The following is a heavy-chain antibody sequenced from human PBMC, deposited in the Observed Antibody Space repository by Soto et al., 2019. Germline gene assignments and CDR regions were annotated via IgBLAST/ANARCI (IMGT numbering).Heavy chain of an antibody. D-gene: IGHD2-15*01. CDR1: GGSISSSSYY. Sequence: SETLSLTCTVSGGSISSSSYYWGWIRQPPGKGLEWIGSIYYSGSTNYNPSLKSRVTISVDTSKNQFSLKLSSVTAADTAVYYCARAAPRYCSGGSCYSGRDCWGQGTLVTVSS. J-gene: IGHJ4*02. V-gene: IGHV4-39*07. CDR3: ARAAPRYCSGGSCYSGRDC. CDR2: IYYSGST.